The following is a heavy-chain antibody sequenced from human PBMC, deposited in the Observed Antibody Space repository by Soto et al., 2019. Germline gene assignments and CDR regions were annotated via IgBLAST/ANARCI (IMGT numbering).Heavy chain of an antibody. Sequence: GGSLRLSCAASGFTFSRYGMHWVRQAPGKGLEWVAVISYDGSNKYYADSVKGRFTISRDNSKNTLYLQMNSLRAEDTAVYYCAKDPEMATISVEGGSFDYWGQGT. D-gene: IGHD5-12*01. V-gene: IGHV3-30*18. CDR3: AKDPEMATISVEGGSFDY. CDR2: ISYDGSNK. CDR1: GFTFSRYG. J-gene: IGHJ4*02.